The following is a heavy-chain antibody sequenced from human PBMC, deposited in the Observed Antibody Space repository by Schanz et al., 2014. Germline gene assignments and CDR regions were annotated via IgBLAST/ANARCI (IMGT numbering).Heavy chain of an antibody. CDR2: ISSGGGST. CDR3: ARVKYCTITRCYRTETEGIYYMDV. CDR1: GFTFSSYA. J-gene: IGHJ6*03. D-gene: IGHD2-2*01. Sequence: EVQLLESGGGLVQPGGSLRLSCAASGFTFSSYAMSWVRQAPGKGLEWVSSISSGGGSTYYADSVKGRFTISRDNSKNTLYLQMKSLRAEDTAVYYCARVKYCTITRCYRTETEGIYYMDVWGKGTTXTGSS. V-gene: IGHV3-23*01.